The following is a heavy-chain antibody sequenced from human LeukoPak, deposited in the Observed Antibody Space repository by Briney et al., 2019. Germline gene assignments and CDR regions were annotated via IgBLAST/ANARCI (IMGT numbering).Heavy chain of an antibody. V-gene: IGHV5-51*01. CDR3: ARLAGSYGGYFDY. J-gene: IGHJ4*02. CDR2: IYPGDSDT. Sequence: KVSCKASGYTFTGYYMHWVRQMPGKGLEWMGIIYPGDSDTRHSPSFQGQVTISADKSIGTAYLQWSSLKASDTAMYYCARLAGSYGGYFDYWGQGTLVTVSS. CDR1: GYTFTGYY. D-gene: IGHD3-10*01.